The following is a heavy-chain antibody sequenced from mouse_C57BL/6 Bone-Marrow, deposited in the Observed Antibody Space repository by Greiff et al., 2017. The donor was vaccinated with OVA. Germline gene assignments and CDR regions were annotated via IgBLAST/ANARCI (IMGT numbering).Heavy chain of an antibody. J-gene: IGHJ3*01. CDR1: GYSFTSYW. V-gene: IGHV1-55*01. CDR3: AAEGWFAY. CDR2: IYPGSGST. Sequence: QVHVKQSGAELVKPGASVKMSCKASGYSFTSYWITWVKQRPGQGLEWIGDIYPGSGSTNYNETFNSKATMTVDTSASTAYMRLSSRSSEHSAVDECAAEGWFAYRSQGTLVTV.